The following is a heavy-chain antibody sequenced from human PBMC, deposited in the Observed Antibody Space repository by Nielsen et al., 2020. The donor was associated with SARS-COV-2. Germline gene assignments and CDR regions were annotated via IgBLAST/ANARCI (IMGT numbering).Heavy chain of an antibody. CDR2: INTDGTNT. J-gene: IGHJ2*01. CDR3: AKETYYYDSSGYWYFDL. CDR1: GFNFSSNW. D-gene: IGHD3-22*01. V-gene: IGHV3-74*01. Sequence: GESLKISCAASGFNFSSNWMYWVRQAPGMGPVWVARINTDGTNTTYADSVKGRFTISRDNAKNSLYLQMNSLRAEDTALYYCAKETYYYDSSGYWYFDLWGRGTLVTVSS.